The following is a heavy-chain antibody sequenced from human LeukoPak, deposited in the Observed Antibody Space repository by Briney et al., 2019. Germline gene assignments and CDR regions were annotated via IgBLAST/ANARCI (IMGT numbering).Heavy chain of an antibody. Sequence: GGSLRLSCAASGFTFSSYAIHWVRQAPGKGLEWVAVISYDGSNKYYADSVKGRFTISRDNSKNTLYLQMNSLRAEDTALYYCAKVSLNMVNDAFDIWGQGTMVSVSS. J-gene: IGHJ3*02. V-gene: IGHV3-30*04. CDR3: AKVSLNMVNDAFDI. D-gene: IGHD4/OR15-4a*01. CDR1: GFTFSSYA. CDR2: ISYDGSNK.